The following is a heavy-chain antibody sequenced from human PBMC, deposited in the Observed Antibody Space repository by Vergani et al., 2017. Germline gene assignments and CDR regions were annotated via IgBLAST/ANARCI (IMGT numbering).Heavy chain of an antibody. Sequence: QVQLQESGPGLVKPSQTLSLTCTVSGSSISSVGYYWSWIRQPPGKGLEWIGYIYYSGRTYYNPSLKSRVTISLDTSKNQFSLKLSSVTAADTAVYYCARDRDCSLWGKGTLVTVSS. CDR2: IYYSGRT. J-gene: IGHJ4*02. D-gene: IGHD2-21*02. V-gene: IGHV4-31*03. CDR1: GSSISSVGYY. CDR3: ARDRDCSL.